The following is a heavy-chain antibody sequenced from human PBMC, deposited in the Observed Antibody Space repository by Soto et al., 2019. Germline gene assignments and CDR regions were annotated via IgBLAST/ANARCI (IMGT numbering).Heavy chain of an antibody. Sequence: ASVKVSCKASGGTFSSYAISWVRQAPGQGLEWMGGIIPILGIANYAQKFQGRVTITADKSTSTAYMELSSLRSEYTAVYYCARDDSRQQHYYYYGMDVWGQGTTVTVSS. CDR3: ARDDSRQQHYYYYGMDV. J-gene: IGHJ6*02. CDR2: IIPILGIA. V-gene: IGHV1-69*10. CDR1: GGTFSSYA. D-gene: IGHD6-13*01.